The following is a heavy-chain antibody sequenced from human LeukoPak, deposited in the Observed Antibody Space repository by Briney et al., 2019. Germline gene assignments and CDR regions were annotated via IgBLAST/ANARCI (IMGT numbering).Heavy chain of an antibody. CDR2: ISAYNGNT. J-gene: IGHJ4*02. D-gene: IGHD1-26*01. CDR1: GGTFSSYA. V-gene: IGHV1-18*01. CDR3: ARDALGNFDY. Sequence: GASVKVSCKASGGTFSSYAISWVRQAPGQGLEWMGWISAYNGNTNYAQKLQGRVTMTTDTSTSTAYMEVRSLRSDDTAVYYCARDALGNFDYWGQGTLVTVSS.